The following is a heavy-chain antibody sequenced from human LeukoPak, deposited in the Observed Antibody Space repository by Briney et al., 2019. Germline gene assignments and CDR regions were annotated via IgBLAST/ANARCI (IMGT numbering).Heavy chain of an antibody. J-gene: IGHJ5*02. CDR2: IYYSGST. D-gene: IGHD4-17*01. V-gene: IGHV4-30-4*01. Sequence: PSETLSLTCSVSGGSISSGDYYWSWIRQPPGKGLEWIGYIYYSGSTYYNPSLKSRVTISVDTSKNQFSLKLSSVTAADTAVYYCARGGSHDYGDYGNWFDPWGQGTLVTVSS. CDR3: ARGGSHDYGDYGNWFDP. CDR1: GGSISSGDYY.